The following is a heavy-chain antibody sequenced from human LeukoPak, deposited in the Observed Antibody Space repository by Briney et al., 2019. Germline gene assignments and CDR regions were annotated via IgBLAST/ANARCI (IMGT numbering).Heavy chain of an antibody. CDR1: GFTFSSYS. CDR2: ISSSSSYI. Sequence: PGGSLTLSCVASGFTFSSYSMNWVRQAPGKGLEWVSSISSSSSYIYYADSVKGRFTISRDNAKNSLYLQMNSLRAEDTAVYYCARDSVAAAGGLDYYYYMDVWGKGTTVTVSS. CDR3: ARDSVAAAGGLDYYYYMDV. V-gene: IGHV3-21*01. J-gene: IGHJ6*03. D-gene: IGHD6-25*01.